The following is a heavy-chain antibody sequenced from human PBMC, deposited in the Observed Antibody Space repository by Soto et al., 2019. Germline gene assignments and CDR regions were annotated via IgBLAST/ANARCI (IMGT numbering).Heavy chain of an antibody. J-gene: IGHJ4*02. V-gene: IGHV3-11*05. Sequence: QVQLVESGGGLVKPGVSLRLSCAASDFTFSDYYMSWIRQVPGKGLEWVSYIGTPGSFTTYAESVRGRLNMSRDNAQNSLSPQLSSLRAEDTAVYYGARLHSTKAPGVVDYWGQGTLVSVSS. CDR3: ARLHSTKAPGVVDY. CDR1: DFTFSDYY. CDR2: IGTPGSFT. D-gene: IGHD2-8*02.